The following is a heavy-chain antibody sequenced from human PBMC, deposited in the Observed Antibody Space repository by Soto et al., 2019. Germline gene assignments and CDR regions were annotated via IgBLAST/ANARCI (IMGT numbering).Heavy chain of an antibody. D-gene: IGHD6-13*01. Sequence: SETLSLTCTVSGGSISSYYWSWIRQPPGKGLEWIGYIYYSGSTNYNPSLKSRVTISVDTSKNQFSLKLSSVTAADTAVYYCARSIGYSSSWSPGMDVWGQGTTVTVSS. V-gene: IGHV4-59*01. CDR3: ARSIGYSSSWSPGMDV. CDR2: IYYSGST. J-gene: IGHJ6*02. CDR1: GGSISSYY.